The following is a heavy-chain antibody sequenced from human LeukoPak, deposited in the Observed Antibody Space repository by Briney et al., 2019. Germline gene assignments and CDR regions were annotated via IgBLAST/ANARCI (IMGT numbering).Heavy chain of an antibody. CDR3: ARQRGSGCLDY. CDR1: RFTLSNYW. Sequence: SGGSQRLSCAASRFTLSNYWMSWVRQAPGKGLEWVANIKQDGSETYYVDSVKGRFTISRDNAKNSLSLQMNSLRAEDTAVYYCARQRGSGCLDYWGQGTLVTVSS. V-gene: IGHV3-7*01. D-gene: IGHD6-19*01. CDR2: IKQDGSET. J-gene: IGHJ4*02.